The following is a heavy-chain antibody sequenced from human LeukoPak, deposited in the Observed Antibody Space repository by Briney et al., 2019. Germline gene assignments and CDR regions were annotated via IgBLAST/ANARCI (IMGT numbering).Heavy chain of an antibody. CDR1: GGSFSGYY. CDR2: INHSGST. V-gene: IGHV4-34*01. D-gene: IGHD2-2*01. J-gene: IGHJ6*02. CDR3: ARSIVVVPAAIRLGMDV. Sequence: SETLSLTCAVYGGSFSGYYWSWIRQPPGKGLEWIGEINHSGSTNYNPSLKSRVTISVDTSKNQFSLKLSSVTAADTAVYYCARSIVVVPAAIRLGMDVGGQGTTVTVSS.